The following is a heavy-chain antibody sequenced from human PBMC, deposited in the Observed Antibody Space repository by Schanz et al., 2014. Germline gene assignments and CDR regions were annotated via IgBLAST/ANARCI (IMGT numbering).Heavy chain of an antibody. V-gene: IGHV3-11*06. J-gene: IGHJ3*02. D-gene: IGHD2-8*01. CDR1: GFTFSDYY. Sequence: VYLVESGGGLVQPGGSLRLSCTASGFTFSDYYMTWIRQAPGKGLEWVSYVSSNNIYTKYADSVRGRFTISRDNAKNSLFLQMNSLRADDTAVYYCARDMLRRYGALEIWGRGTMVTVSS. CDR2: VSSNNIYT. CDR3: ARDMLRRYGALEI.